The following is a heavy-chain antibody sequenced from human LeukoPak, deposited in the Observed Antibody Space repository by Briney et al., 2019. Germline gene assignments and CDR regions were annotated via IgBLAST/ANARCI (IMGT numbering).Heavy chain of an antibody. D-gene: IGHD1-7*01. V-gene: IGHV4-34*01. CDR3: AREGGGYNWNYGWFDP. Sequence: SETLSLTCAVYGGSFSGYYWSWIRQPPGKGLEWIGEIYYSGSTNYNPSLKSRVTISVDTSKNQFSLKLSSVTAADTAVYYCAREGGGYNWNYGWFDPWGQGTLVTVSS. CDR2: IYYSGST. J-gene: IGHJ5*02. CDR1: GGSFSGYY.